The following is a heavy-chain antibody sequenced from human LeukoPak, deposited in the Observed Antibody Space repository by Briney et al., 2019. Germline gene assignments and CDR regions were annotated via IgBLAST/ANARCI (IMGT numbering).Heavy chain of an antibody. D-gene: IGHD7-27*01. CDR3: ARADTGVTSYYYYYYMDV. CDR1: GGSLSSSSYY. Sequence: SETLSLTCTVSGGSLSSSSYYWGWIRQPPGKGLEWIGSIYYSGSTYYNPSLKSRVTISVDTSKNQFSLKLSSVTAADTAVYYCARADTGVTSYYYYYYMDVWGKGTTVTVSS. J-gene: IGHJ6*03. CDR2: IYYSGST. V-gene: IGHV4-39*07.